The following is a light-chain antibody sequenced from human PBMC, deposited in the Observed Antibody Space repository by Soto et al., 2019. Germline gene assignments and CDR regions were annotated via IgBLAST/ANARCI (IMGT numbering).Light chain of an antibody. CDR3: LQRDKYPWR. V-gene: IGKV3-11*01. Sequence: EIVLTQSPATLSLSPGERATLSCRASQGVGVYFAWYQQKPAQVPRLLIYDASNRATGVPARFSGSGSGTHFTLTISSLEPEDFAVYYFLQRDKYPWRCGQGPKVDIX. CDR2: DAS. CDR1: QGVGVY. J-gene: IGKJ1*01.